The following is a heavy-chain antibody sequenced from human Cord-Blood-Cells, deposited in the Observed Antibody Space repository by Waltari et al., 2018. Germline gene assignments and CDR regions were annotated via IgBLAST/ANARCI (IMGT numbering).Heavy chain of an antibody. CDR1: GYTFTGSY. D-gene: IGHD3-3*01. V-gene: IGHV1-2*06. CDR3: ARDRYDFWSGYDAFDI. Sequence: QVQLVQSGAEVKKPGASVKVSCKASGYTFTGSYMPWVRQAPGQGLEWMGQINPNSGGTNYAQKFQGRVTMTRDTSISTAYMELSRLRSDDTAVYYCARDRYDFWSGYDAFDIWGQGTMVTVSS. J-gene: IGHJ3*02. CDR2: INPNSGGT.